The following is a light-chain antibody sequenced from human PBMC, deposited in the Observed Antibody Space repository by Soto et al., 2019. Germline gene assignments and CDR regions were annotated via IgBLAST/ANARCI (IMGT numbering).Light chain of an antibody. V-gene: IGKV1-39*01. CDR1: QSISSY. CDR2: AAS. CDR3: QQFKNYPIT. Sequence: DIQMTQPPSSLSASVGDRVTITCRASQSISSYLNWYQQKPGKAPKLLIYAASSLQSGVPSRFSGSGSGTDFTLTISSLHPEDFAVYFCQQFKNYPITFGQGTRLEI. J-gene: IGKJ5*01.